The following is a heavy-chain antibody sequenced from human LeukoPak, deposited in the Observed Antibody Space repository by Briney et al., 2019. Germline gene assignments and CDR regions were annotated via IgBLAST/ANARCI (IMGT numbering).Heavy chain of an antibody. CDR1: GFTFSSYE. CDR2: ISSSGSTI. V-gene: IGHV3-48*03. D-gene: IGHD4-23*01. CDR3: AKDQAGG. J-gene: IGHJ4*02. Sequence: GGSLRLSCAASGFTFSSYEMNWVRQAPGKGLEWVSYISSSGSTIYYADSVKGRFTISRDNSKSTLYLQMNSLRPEDTATYYCAKDQAGGWGQGTLVTVSS.